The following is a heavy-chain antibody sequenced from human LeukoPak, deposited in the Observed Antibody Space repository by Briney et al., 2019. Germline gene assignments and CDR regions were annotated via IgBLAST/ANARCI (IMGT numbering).Heavy chain of an antibody. CDR2: IWNDGNDK. V-gene: IGHV3-33*01. J-gene: IGHJ5*02. CDR3: AAAYGEGWFDP. CDR1: GFNPRTYG. Sequence: GGSLRLSCAASGFNPRTYGMHWVRQAPGKGLEGVADIWNDGNDKFYADSVKGRFTIYRDNSKNTVHLQMYSLRDEDTAVYYCAAAYGEGWFDPWGQGTQVTVSS. D-gene: IGHD4-17*01.